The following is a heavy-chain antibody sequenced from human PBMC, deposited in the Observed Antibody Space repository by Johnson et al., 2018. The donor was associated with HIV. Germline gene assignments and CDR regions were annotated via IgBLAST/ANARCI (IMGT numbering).Heavy chain of an antibody. J-gene: IGHJ3*02. V-gene: IGHV3-74*02. CDR1: GFTFSSYW. CDR2: ITSDGSST. D-gene: IGHD6-13*01. Sequence: VQLVESGGGLVQPGGSLRLSCAVSGFTFSSYWMHWVRQAPGKGLVWVSRITSDGSSTNYADSVKGRFTISRDNAKNPLYLQMNRLRAEDTAVYYCASGVYSSSWSWDVAFDIWGQGTRVTVSS. CDR3: ASGVYSSSWSWDVAFDI.